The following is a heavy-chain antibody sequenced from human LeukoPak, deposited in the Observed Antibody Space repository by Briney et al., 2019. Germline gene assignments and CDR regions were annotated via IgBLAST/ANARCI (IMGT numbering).Heavy chain of an antibody. V-gene: IGHV3-23*01. Sequence: ESGGSLRLSCAASGFTFSSYAMSWVRQAPGKGLEWVSTISGSGGGTYYADSVKGRFTISRDNSKSTLYMQMNSLRAEDTAVYYCAKVPPLGYCSSGNCRRHFDDWGQGTLVTVSS. CDR2: ISGSGGGT. CDR1: GFTFSSYA. CDR3: AKVPPLGYCSSGNCRRHFDD. J-gene: IGHJ4*02. D-gene: IGHD2-15*01.